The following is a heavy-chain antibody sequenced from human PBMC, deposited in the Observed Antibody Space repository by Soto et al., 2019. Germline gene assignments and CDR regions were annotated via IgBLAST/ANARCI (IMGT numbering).Heavy chain of an antibody. V-gene: IGHV5-10-1*01. CDR3: ARTYYYGSSGYPDAFDI. J-gene: IGHJ3*02. Sequence: GESLKISCKGSGYSFTSYWISWVRQMPGKGLKWMGRIGPSDSYTNYSPSFQGHVTISADKSISTAYLQWSSLKASDTAMYYCARTYYYGSSGYPDAFDIWGQGTMVTVSS. CDR2: IGPSDSYT. CDR1: GYSFTSYW. D-gene: IGHD3-22*01.